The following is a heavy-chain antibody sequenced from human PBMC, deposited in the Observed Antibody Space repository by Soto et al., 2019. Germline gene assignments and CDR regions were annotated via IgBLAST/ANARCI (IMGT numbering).Heavy chain of an antibody. D-gene: IGHD2-21*02. CDR2: IYPGDSDT. Sequence: LGESLKISCKGSGYSFTSYWIGWVRQMPGKGLEWMGIIYPGDSDTRYSPSFQGQVTISADKSISTAYLQWSSLKASDTAMYYCARREYCGGDCYSGLGYWGQGTLVTVSS. J-gene: IGHJ4*02. CDR1: GYSFTSYW. CDR3: ARREYCGGDCYSGLGY. V-gene: IGHV5-51*01.